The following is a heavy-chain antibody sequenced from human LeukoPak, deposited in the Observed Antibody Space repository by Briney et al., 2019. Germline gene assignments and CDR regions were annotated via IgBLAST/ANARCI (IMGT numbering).Heavy chain of an antibody. Sequence: ASVKVSCKASGYTFTGHYIHWVRQAPGQGLEWMGWINPNSGDTNYAQKFQGRVTITRDTSIGTAYLEMSMLRSDDTAVYYCARDISPNSGFDPWGQGTLVTVSS. CDR3: ARDISPNSGFDP. CDR2: INPNSGDT. D-gene: IGHD3-3*02. V-gene: IGHV1-2*02. J-gene: IGHJ5*02. CDR1: GYTFTGHY.